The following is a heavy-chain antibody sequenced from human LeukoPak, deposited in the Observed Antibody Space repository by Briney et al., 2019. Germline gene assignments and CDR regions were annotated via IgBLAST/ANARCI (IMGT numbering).Heavy chain of an antibody. CDR1: GGSISSYY. D-gene: IGHD2-15*01. CDR3: ARDGYCSGGACYAPIN. V-gene: IGHV4-59*01. CDR2: IYYSGST. J-gene: IGHJ4*02. Sequence: PSETLSPTCTVSGGSISSYYWSWIRQPPGKGLEWIGYIYYSGSTNYNPSLKSRVTISVDTSNNQFSLKLSSVTAADTAVYYCARDGYCSGGACYAPINWGQGTLVTVSS.